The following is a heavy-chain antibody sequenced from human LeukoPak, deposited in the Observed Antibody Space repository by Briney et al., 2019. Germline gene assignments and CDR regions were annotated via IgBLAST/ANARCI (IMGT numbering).Heavy chain of an antibody. CDR2: IYYSGST. CDR3: ARVEGMVRGVVPYYYYYYMDV. CDR1: GGSISSSSYY. V-gene: IGHV4-39*07. J-gene: IGHJ6*03. Sequence: SETLSLTCTVSGGSISSSSYYWGWIRQPPGKGLEWIGSIYYSGSTYYNPSLKGRVTISVDTSKNQFSLKLSSVTAADTAVYYCARVEGMVRGVVPYYYYYYMDVWGKGTTVTVSS. D-gene: IGHD3-10*01.